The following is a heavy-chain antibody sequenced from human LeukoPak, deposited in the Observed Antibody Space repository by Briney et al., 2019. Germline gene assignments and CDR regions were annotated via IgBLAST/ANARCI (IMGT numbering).Heavy chain of an antibody. V-gene: IGHV5-51*01. CDR2: IYPGDSDT. Sequence: GESLKISCKGSEYNFTNYWIGWVRQMPGKGLEWMGIIYPGDSDTRYSPSFQGQVTISADKSISTAYLQWSSLKASDTAMYYCARRPSCGGDCYYFDYWGQGTLVTVSS. CDR1: EYNFTNYW. CDR3: ARRPSCGGDCYYFDY. J-gene: IGHJ4*02. D-gene: IGHD2-21*02.